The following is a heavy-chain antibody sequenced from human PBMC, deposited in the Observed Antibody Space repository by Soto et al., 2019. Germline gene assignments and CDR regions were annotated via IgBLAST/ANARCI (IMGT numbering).Heavy chain of an antibody. CDR2: IKQDGSEK. J-gene: IGHJ6*02. V-gene: IGHV3-7*03. D-gene: IGHD2-21*01. CDR3: ASILTQGYYYGMDV. CDR1: GFTFSSYW. Sequence: GGSLRLSCAASGFTFSSYWMSWVRQAPGKGLEWVANIKQDGSEKYYVDSVKGPFTISRDNAKNSLYLQMNSLRAEDTAVYYCASILTQGYYYGMDVWGQGTTVTVSS.